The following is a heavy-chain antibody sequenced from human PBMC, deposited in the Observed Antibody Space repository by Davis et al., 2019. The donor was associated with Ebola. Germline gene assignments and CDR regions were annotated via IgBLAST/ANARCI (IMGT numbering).Heavy chain of an antibody. CDR2: IKYDGSKT. V-gene: IGHV3-30*02. CDR3: AKGDEVEGPEMDY. Sequence: PGGSLRLSCAASGFTFSDYGMHWVRQAPGKGLEWVAFIKYDGSKTYYGDSVEGRCTISRDNFKNTLFLQMNTLRREDTAVYYCAKGDEVEGPEMDYWGQGTLVTVSS. J-gene: IGHJ4*02. CDR1: GFTFSDYG. D-gene: IGHD1-14*01.